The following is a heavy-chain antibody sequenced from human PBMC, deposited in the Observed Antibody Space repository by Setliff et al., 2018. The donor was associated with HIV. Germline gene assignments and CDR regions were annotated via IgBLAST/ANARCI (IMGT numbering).Heavy chain of an antibody. CDR3: SRSGVPPYYYYGMDV. D-gene: IGHD3-10*01. Sequence: ASVKVSCKASGYTFTTYGVNWVRQAPGQGLEWMGWINSYNGNPKFAQKFQGRVTMTTDTSTTTDFMELRSLKADDMGIYYCSRSGVPPYYYYGMDVWGQGTTVTVSS. V-gene: IGHV1-18*03. CDR2: INSYNGNP. J-gene: IGHJ6*02. CDR1: GYTFTTYG.